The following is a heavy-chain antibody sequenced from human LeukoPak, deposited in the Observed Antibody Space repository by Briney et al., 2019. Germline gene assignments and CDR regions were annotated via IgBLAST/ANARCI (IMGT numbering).Heavy chain of an antibody. D-gene: IGHD3-16*02. CDR2: ISSSSSYI. CDR1: GFTFGSYT. CDR3: ARDRGYDYVWGSYRPDWFDP. V-gene: IGHV3-21*01. J-gene: IGHJ5*02. Sequence: PGGSLRLSCAVSGFTFGSYTMNWVRQAPGKGLEWVLSISSSSSYIYYADSVKGRFTISRDNAKNSLYLQMNSLRAEDTAVYYCARDRGYDYVWGSYRPDWFDPWGQGTLVAVSS.